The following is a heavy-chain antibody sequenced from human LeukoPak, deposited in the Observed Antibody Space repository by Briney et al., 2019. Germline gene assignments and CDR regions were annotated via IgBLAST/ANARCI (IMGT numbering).Heavy chain of an antibody. CDR1: GFIFSHYG. CDR3: ARDSTIAAAGSFDY. V-gene: IGHV3-30*03. D-gene: IGHD6-13*01. J-gene: IGHJ4*02. Sequence: PGGSLRLSCEASGFIFSHYGMHWVRQAPGKGLEWVAVISYDGSKKYYADSVEGRFTISRDNSKNTLYLQINSLRAEDTAVYYCARDSTIAAAGSFDYWGQGTLVTVSS. CDR2: ISYDGSKK.